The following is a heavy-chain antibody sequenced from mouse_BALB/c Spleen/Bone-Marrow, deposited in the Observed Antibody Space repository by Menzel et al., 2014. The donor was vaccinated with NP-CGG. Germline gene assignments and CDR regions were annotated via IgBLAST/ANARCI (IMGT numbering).Heavy chain of an antibody. Sequence: VQLQQSGAELVKPGASVKLSCKASGYTFTSYYMYWVKQRPGQGLEWIGEINPSNGGTNFDEKFKSKATLTVDESSSTAYMQLSSLTSEDSAVYYCTRSYYGNYFDVWGAGTTVTVSS. CDR1: GYTFTSYY. CDR2: INPSNGGT. V-gene: IGHV1S81*02. J-gene: IGHJ1*01. D-gene: IGHD2-1*01. CDR3: TRSYYGNYFDV.